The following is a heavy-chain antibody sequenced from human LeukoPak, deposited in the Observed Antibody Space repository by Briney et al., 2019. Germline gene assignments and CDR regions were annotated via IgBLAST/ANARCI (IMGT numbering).Heavy chain of an antibody. CDR1: GYTFTNYG. D-gene: IGHD6-19*01. J-gene: IGHJ4*02. CDR3: ARGRHSSGWYRHHY. Sequence: ASVKVSCKASGYTFTNYGINWVRQATGQGLEWMGWMNPNSGNTGYAQKFQGRVTMTRNTSISTAYMELSSLRSEDTAVYYCARGRHSSGWYRHHYWGQGTLVTASS. V-gene: IGHV1-8*02. CDR2: MNPNSGNT.